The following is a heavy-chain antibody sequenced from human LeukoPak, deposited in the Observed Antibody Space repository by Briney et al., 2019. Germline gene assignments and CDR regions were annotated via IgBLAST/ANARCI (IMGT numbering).Heavy chain of an antibody. CDR2: IYYSGST. Sequence: SETLSLTCTVSGGSISGSSYYWGWIRQPPGKGLEWIGSIYYSGSTYYNPSLKSRVTISVDTSKNQFSLKLSSVTAADTAVYYCASGYSLFDYWGQGTLVTVSS. CDR3: ASGYSLFDY. V-gene: IGHV4-39*07. D-gene: IGHD5-18*01. CDR1: GGSISGSSYY. J-gene: IGHJ4*02.